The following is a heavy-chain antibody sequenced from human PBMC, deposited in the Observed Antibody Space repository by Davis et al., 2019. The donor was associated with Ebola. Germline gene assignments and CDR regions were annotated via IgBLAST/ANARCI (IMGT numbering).Heavy chain of an antibody. D-gene: IGHD1-1*01. V-gene: IGHV3-33*03. CDR2: IWYDGSNK. Sequence: PGGSLRLSCAASGFTFSSYGMHWVRQAPGKGLEWVAVIWYDGSNKYYADSVKGRFTISRDNAKNSLYLQMNSLRAEDTAVYYCARQTGTWGQGTLVTVSS. CDR1: GFTFSSYG. J-gene: IGHJ5*02. CDR3: ARQTGT.